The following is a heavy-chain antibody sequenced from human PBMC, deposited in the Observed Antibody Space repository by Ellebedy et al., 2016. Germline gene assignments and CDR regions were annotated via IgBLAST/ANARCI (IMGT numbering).Heavy chain of an antibody. D-gene: IGHD6-13*01. Sequence: GSLRLSCTVSGGSISSSSYHWGWIRQPPGKGLEWIGNIYYSGNTYYNPSLKSRVTISVDTSKNQFSLKLSSVTAADTAVYYCARGRQQMVRRRPKNWFDPWGQGTLVTVSS. CDR1: GGSISSSSYH. CDR3: ARGRQQMVRRRPKNWFDP. J-gene: IGHJ5*02. V-gene: IGHV4-39*07. CDR2: IYYSGNT.